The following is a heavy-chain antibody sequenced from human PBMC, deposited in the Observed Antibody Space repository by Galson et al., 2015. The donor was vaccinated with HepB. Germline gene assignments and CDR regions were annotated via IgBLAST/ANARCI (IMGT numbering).Heavy chain of an antibody. CDR1: GFTFSSYG. CDR3: AKGYTRSSWYYYYMDV. J-gene: IGHJ6*03. D-gene: IGHD6-13*01. CDR2: ISYDGSNK. V-gene: IGHV3-30*18. Sequence: SLRLSCAASGFTFSSYGMHWVRQAPGKGLEWVAVISYDGSNKYYADSVKGRFTISRDNSKNTLYLQMNSLRAEDTAVYYCAKGYTRSSWYYYYMDVWGKGTTVTVSS.